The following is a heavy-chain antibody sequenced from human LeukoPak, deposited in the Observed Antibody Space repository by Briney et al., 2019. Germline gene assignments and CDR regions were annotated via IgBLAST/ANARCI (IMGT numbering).Heavy chain of an antibody. Sequence: SETLSLTCTVSGGSISSSSYYWGWIRQPPGKGLEWIGSIYYSGSTYYNPSLKSRVTISVDTSKNQFSLKLSSVTAADTAVYYCARLGYSSGLDYWGQGTLVTVSS. CDR2: IYYSGST. CDR1: GGSISSSSYY. V-gene: IGHV4-39*07. J-gene: IGHJ4*02. D-gene: IGHD6-19*01. CDR3: ARLGYSSGLDY.